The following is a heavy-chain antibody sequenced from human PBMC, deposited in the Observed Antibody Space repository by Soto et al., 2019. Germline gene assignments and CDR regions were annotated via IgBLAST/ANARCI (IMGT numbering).Heavy chain of an antibody. CDR2: IYDSGST. J-gene: IGHJ4*02. V-gene: IGHV4-59*01. Sequence: SETLSLTCTVSGDSISGYYWSWIRQPPGKGLEWIGYIYDSGSTNYNPSLKSRVTISVDTSKNQFSLKLTSVTAADTAVYYCADPPRYWGQGTLVTVSS. CDR1: GDSISGYY. CDR3: ADPPRY.